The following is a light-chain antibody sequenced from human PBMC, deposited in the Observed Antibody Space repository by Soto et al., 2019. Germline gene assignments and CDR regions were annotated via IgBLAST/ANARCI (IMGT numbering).Light chain of an antibody. CDR2: AAS. V-gene: IGKV1-39*01. CDR3: QQSYSTPLT. J-gene: IGKJ4*01. Sequence: DIQMTQSPSSLSASVGDRVTITCRASQSISSYLNWYKQKPGKAPKLLIYAASSLQSGVPSTVSRSGSCTDFTLTISSLQPEDFATYYGQQSYSTPLTIGGGTKVES. CDR1: QSISSY.